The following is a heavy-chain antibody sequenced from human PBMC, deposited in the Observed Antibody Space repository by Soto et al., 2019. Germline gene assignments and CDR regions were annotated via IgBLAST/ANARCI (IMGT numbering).Heavy chain of an antibody. D-gene: IGHD3-10*01. Sequence: QVQLVQSGAEVKKPGASVKVSCKASGYTFTGYYMHWVRQAPGQGLEWMGWINPNSGGTNYAQKFQGRVTMTRDTSISTAYMELSRRRSDDTAVYYWARAYSPFGELPIYYYGMDVWGQGTTVTVSS. CDR3: ARAYSPFGELPIYYYGMDV. J-gene: IGHJ6*02. CDR1: GYTFTGYY. V-gene: IGHV1-2*02. CDR2: INPNSGGT.